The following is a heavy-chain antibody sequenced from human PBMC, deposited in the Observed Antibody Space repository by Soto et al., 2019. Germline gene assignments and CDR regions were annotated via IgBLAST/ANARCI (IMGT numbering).Heavy chain of an antibody. D-gene: IGHD6-13*01. CDR3: ASTYSTSWYWFDP. Sequence: QVTVKESGPVLVKPTETLTLTCTVYGFSLSNAGLGVSWIRQPPGKALEWLAHIFSNDEKSYSTSLTSRLTISKDTSKSQVVLTMTIMDPVDTATYYCASTYSTSWYWFDPCGQGTLVTDS. V-gene: IGHV2-26*04. CDR1: GFSLSNAGLG. CDR2: IFSNDEK. J-gene: IGHJ5*02.